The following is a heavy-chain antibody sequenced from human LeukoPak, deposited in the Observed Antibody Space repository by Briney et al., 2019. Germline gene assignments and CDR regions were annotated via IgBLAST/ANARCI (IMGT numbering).Heavy chain of an antibody. CDR3: AGSPGIAAAGAYSWFDP. J-gene: IGHJ5*02. V-gene: IGHV3-11*06. Sequence: GGSLRLSCAASGFTFSDYYMGWIRQAPGKGLEWVSYISSSSSYTNYADSVKGRFTISRDNAKNSLYLQMNSLRAEDTAVYYCAGSPGIAAAGAYSWFDPWGQGTLVTVSS. CDR1: GFTFSDYY. CDR2: ISSSSSYT. D-gene: IGHD6-13*01.